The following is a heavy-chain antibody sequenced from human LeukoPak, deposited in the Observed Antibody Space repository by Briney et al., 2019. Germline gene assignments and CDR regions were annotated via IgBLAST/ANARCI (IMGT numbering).Heavy chain of an antibody. CDR3: AIDRSGYYYFDY. J-gene: IGHJ4*02. Sequence: SLTLSLTCTVSGGSIRSGGYYCTWIRQHLGKGLEWIGYIYHSGSTYYNPSLESRVTISVDTSRNQFSLKLNSVTAADTAVYYCAIDRSGYYYFDYWGQGTLVTVSS. D-gene: IGHD3-22*01. CDR2: IYHSGST. CDR1: GGSIRSGGYY. V-gene: IGHV4-31*03.